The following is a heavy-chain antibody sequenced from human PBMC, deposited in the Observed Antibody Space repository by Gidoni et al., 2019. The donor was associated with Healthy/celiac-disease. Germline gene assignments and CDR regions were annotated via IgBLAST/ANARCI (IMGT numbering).Heavy chain of an antibody. CDR3: ARGLWELLAWPLCY. CDR1: GYTFTSYG. V-gene: IGHV1-18*01. Sequence: QVQLVQSGVKVSKPGAAVTVSCKASGYTFTSYGISWVRQAPGHGLEWMGWISAYNGNTNYAQKLQGRVTMTTDTSTSTAYMELRSLRSDDTAVYYCARGLWELLAWPLCYWGQGTLVTVSS. J-gene: IGHJ4*02. CDR2: ISAYNGNT. D-gene: IGHD1-26*01.